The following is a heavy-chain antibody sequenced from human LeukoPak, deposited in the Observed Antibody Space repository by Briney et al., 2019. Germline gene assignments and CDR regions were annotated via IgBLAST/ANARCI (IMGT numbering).Heavy chain of an antibody. CDR3: ASRWELLH. V-gene: IGHV3-74*01. CDR2: INSDGSST. J-gene: IGHJ4*02. Sequence: GGSLRLSCAASGFTSSSYWMHWVRQAPGKGLVWVSRINSDGSSTDYVDSVKGRFTISRGSARNTVYLQMNSLRAEDTAVYCCASRWELLHWGQGTLVTVSS. CDR1: GFTSSSYW. D-gene: IGHD1-26*01.